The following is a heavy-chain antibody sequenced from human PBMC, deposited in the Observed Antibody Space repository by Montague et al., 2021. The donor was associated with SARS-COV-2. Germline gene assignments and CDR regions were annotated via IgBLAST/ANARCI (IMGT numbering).Heavy chain of an antibody. CDR2: IYYNTGNT. V-gene: IGHV4-59*01. Sequence: SETLSLTCSASGGSISDYYWNWIRQPPGKGLEWIGYIYYNTGNTNYTPSLQSRVTISLDTSKNQFSLNLRSVTAADTALYFCARGTGYDYYFDCWGLGTLVTVSS. J-gene: IGHJ4*02. D-gene: IGHD5-12*01. CDR1: GGSISDYY. CDR3: ARGTGYDYYFDC.